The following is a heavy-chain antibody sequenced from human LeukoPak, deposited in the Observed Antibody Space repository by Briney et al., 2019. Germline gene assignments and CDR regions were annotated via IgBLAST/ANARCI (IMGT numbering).Heavy chain of an antibody. V-gene: IGHV4-59*01. J-gene: IGHJ4*02. CDR3: ARGTKGDSFDY. D-gene: IGHD3-10*01. CDR1: GGSISSYY. CDR2: IYYSGST. Sequence: SETLSLTCTVSGGSISSYYWSWIRQPPGKRLEWIGYIYYSGSTNYNPSLKSRVTISVDTSKNQFSLKLSSVTAADTAVYYCARGTKGDSFDYWGQGTLVTVSS.